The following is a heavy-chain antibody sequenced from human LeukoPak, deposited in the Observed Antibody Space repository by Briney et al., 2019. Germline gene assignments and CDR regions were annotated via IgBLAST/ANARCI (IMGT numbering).Heavy chain of an antibody. CDR3: ARAQPPPGGSPYNY. D-gene: IGHD2-15*01. V-gene: IGHV4-61*01. Sequence: SETLSLTCTVSGGSVSSDSYSWSWIRQPPGKGLEWIGYFYYTGSTNYNPSFKSRVTLSVDTSKNQFSLKLISVTAADTAVYYCARAQPPPGGSPYNYWGQGTLVTVSP. CDR1: GGSVSSDSYS. J-gene: IGHJ4*02. CDR2: FYYTGST.